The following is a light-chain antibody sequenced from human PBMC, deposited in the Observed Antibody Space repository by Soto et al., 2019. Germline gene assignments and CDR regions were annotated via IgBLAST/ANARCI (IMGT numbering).Light chain of an antibody. CDR1: SSNIGGNF. J-gene: IGLJ1*01. V-gene: IGLV1-47*01. CDR3: ASWDDSLTGFV. CDR2: RND. Sequence: SVLIQPPSASGTPGPTVTTSCSGSSSNIGGNFVSWFLLLPGSAPKLLVYRNDQWPSGVPGRFSGSKSGTSASLAISGLRSEDYAYYYCASWDDSLTGFVFGTGT.